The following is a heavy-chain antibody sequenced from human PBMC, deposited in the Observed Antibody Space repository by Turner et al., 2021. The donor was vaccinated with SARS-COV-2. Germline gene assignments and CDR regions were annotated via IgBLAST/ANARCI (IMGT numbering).Heavy chain of an antibody. J-gene: IGHJ5*02. CDR3: ARDHLDPSTVTTWRGFDP. CDR2: IDYSGST. V-gene: IGHV4-31*03. D-gene: IGHD4-17*01. CDR1: CGSISSGGYH. Sequence: QVPLQESGPGMVKPSHTLSLTCTVPCGSISSGGYHWSWIRQHPGKGLEWMWYIDYSGSTYYNPSLKSRVTISVDTSKNQFSLKLSSVTAADTAVYYCARDHLDPSTVTTWRGFDPWGQGTLVTVSS.